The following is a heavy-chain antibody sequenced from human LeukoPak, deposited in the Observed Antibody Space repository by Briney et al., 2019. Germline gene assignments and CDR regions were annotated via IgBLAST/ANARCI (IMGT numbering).Heavy chain of an antibody. CDR2: INPDSGGT. Sequence: GSSVKVSCKASGGTFSSYAISWVRQAPGQGLEWMGWINPDSGGTNYAQKFQGRVTMTRDTSISTAYMELNRLRSDDTAIFYCARGYYDSSDYEYFQHWGQGTLVTVSS. CDR3: ARGYYDSSDYEYFQH. D-gene: IGHD3-22*01. CDR1: GGTFSSYA. V-gene: IGHV1-2*02. J-gene: IGHJ1*01.